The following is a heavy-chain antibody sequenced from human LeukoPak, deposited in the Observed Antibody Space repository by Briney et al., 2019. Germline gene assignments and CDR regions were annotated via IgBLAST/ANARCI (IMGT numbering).Heavy chain of an antibody. Sequence: GGSLRLSCAASGLTFSSYAMSWVRQAPDKGLEWGAFIRYDGSRKYYADSVKGRFTISRDNSKNTLYRQMNSLRAEDTAMYYCAKVSLNMVNDAFDIWGQGTMVSVSS. V-gene: IGHV3-30*02. CDR2: IRYDGSRK. CDR3: AKVSLNMVNDAFDI. J-gene: IGHJ3*02. CDR1: GLTFSSYA. D-gene: IGHD4/OR15-4a*01.